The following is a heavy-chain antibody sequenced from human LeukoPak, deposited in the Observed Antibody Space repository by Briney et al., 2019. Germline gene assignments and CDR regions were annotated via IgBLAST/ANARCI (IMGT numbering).Heavy chain of an antibody. V-gene: IGHV4-31*03. CDR3: ARQSSSSYYYYMDV. CDR1: GGSISSGGYY. Sequence: SQTLSLTCTVSGGSISSGGYYWSWIRQHPGKGLEWIGYIYYSGSTYYNPSLKSRVTISVDTSKSQFSLKLSSVTAADTAVYYCARQSSSSYYYYMDVWGKGTTVTVSS. J-gene: IGHJ6*03. CDR2: IYYSGST. D-gene: IGHD6-6*01.